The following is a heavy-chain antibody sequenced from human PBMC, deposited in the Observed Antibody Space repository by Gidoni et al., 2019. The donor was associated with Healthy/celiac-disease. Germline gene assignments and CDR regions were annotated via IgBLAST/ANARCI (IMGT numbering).Heavy chain of an antibody. D-gene: IGHD3-22*01. CDR2: IYHSGST. J-gene: IGHJ4*02. CDR1: GGSISSRNW. CDR3: ARAYYYDSSGYYPFDY. Sequence: KPSGTLSLTRAVSGGSISSRNWWSWVRQPPGKGLEWIGEIYHSGSTNYNPSLKSRVTISVDKSKNQFSLKLSSVTAADTAVYYCARAYYYDSSGYYPFDYWGQGTLVTVSS. V-gene: IGHV4-4*02.